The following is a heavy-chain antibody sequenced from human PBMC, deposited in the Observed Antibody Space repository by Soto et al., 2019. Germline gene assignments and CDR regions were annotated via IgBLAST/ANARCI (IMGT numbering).Heavy chain of an antibody. V-gene: IGHV4-59*02. D-gene: IGHD1-26*01. CDR3: VRQVGATGSYSYAV. CDR2: VYDSGST. CDR1: GASVINDY. Sequence: QVQLLESGPGVVKPSESLYLTCTVTGASVINDYWNWIRQPPGKGLEWIGFVYDSGSTSYNSSLKSRLTISVDTSKNQFSLKLSSVTAADTAVYYCVRQVGATGSYSYAVWGQGTMVTVSS. J-gene: IGHJ3*01.